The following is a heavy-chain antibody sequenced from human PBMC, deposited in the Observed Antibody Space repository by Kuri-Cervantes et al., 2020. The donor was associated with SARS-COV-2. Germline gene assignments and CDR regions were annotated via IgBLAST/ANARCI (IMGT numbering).Heavy chain of an antibody. V-gene: IGHV3-30-3*01. D-gene: IGHD2-21*01. CDR1: GFTFSSYA. CDR3: ARVAGEGPIYYYYMDV. Sequence: GESLKISCAASGFTFSSYAMHWVRQAPGKGLEWVAVISYDGSNKYYADSVKGRFTISRDNSKNTPYLQMNSLRAEDTAVYYCARVAGEGPIYYYYMDVWGKGTTVTVSS. CDR2: ISYDGSNK. J-gene: IGHJ6*03.